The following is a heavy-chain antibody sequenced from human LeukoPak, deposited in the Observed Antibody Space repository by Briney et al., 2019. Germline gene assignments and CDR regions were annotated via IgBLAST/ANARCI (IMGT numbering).Heavy chain of an antibody. CDR1: GFTFSSYA. D-gene: IGHD6-19*01. Sequence: GGPLRLSCAASGFTFSSYAMSWVRQAPGEGLEWVSAISGSVGSTYYADSVKDRFTISSDNSKNTVYLQINSLRAEDTAVYYCAKVVDSSGPIDYWGQGTLVTVSS. CDR2: ISGSVGST. J-gene: IGHJ4*02. V-gene: IGHV3-23*01. CDR3: AKVVDSSGPIDY.